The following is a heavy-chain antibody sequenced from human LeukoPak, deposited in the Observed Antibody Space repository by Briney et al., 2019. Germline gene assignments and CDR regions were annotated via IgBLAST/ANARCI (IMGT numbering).Heavy chain of an antibody. CDR1: GFTFSSYS. D-gene: IGHD3-16*02. CDR3: ARDPEAYDYVWGSYRYYDY. J-gene: IGHJ4*02. CDR2: ISSSSSYI. V-gene: IGHV3-21*01. Sequence: GGSLRLSCAASGFTFSSYSMNWVRQAPGKGLEWVSSISSSSSYIYYADSVKGRFTISRDNAKTSLYLQMNSLRAEDTAVYYCARDPEAYDYVWGSYRYYDYWGQGTLVTVSS.